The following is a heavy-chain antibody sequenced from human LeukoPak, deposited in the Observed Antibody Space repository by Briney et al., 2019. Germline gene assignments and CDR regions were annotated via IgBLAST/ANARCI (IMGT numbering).Heavy chain of an antibody. D-gene: IGHD2-8*02. CDR2: IRYDGSIK. V-gene: IGHV3-30*02. CDR1: GFTFSSYG. J-gene: IGHJ6*03. Sequence: QAGGSLRLSCAASGFTFSSYGMHWVRQAPGKGLEWVAFIRYDGSIKYYADSVKGRFAISRDSSKNMLYLQMDTLRAEDTALYYCAKDPGASVSGFYMDVWGKGTTVIVSS. CDR3: AKDPGASVSGFYMDV.